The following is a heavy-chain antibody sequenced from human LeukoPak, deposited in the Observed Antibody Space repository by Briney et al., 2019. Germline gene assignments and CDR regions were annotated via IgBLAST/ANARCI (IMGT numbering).Heavy chain of an antibody. D-gene: IGHD2-15*01. CDR3: ARDLLSAGYCSGGSCTTDP. CDR1: GYTFTSYD. CDR2: IIPIFGTA. J-gene: IGHJ5*02. V-gene: IGHV1-69*06. Sequence: ASVKVSCKASGYTFTSYDISWVRQAPGQGLEWMGGIIPIFGTANYAQKFQGRVTITADKSTSTAYMELSSLRSEDTAVYYCARDLLSAGYCSGGSCTTDPWGQGTLVTVSS.